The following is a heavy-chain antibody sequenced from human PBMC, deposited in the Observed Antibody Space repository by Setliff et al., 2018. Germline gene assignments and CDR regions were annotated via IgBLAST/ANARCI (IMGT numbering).Heavy chain of an antibody. CDR2: IYYSGST. J-gene: IGHJ3*02. CDR3: ARGRGISMIVVVTHDAFDI. V-gene: IGHV4-39*07. Sequence: SETLSLTCTVSGGSISSGGYYWGWIRQSPGKGLEWIGSIYYSGSTYYNPSLKSRVTISVDTSKNQFSLKLSSVTAADTAVYYCARGRGISMIVVVTHDAFDIWGQGTMVTVSS. D-gene: IGHD3-22*01. CDR1: GGSISSGGYY.